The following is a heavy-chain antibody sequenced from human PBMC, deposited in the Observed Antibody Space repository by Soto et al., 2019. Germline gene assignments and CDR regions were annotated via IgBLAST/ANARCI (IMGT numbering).Heavy chain of an antibody. CDR1: GFTFSSYS. D-gene: IGHD6-6*01. CDR3: ARDRQVMSSSSSFFDY. CDR2: ISSSSSYI. V-gene: IGHV3-21*01. J-gene: IGHJ4*02. Sequence: GGSLRLSCAASGFTFSSYSMNWVRQAPGKGLEWVSSISSSSSYIYYADSVKGRFTISRDNAKNSLYLQMNSLRAEDTAVYYCARDRQVMSSSSSFFDYWGQGTLVTVSS.